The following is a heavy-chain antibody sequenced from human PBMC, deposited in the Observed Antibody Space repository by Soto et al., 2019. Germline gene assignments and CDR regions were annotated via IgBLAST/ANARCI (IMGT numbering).Heavy chain of an antibody. D-gene: IGHD3-22*01. J-gene: IGHJ4*02. Sequence: GGSLRLSCAASGFTVSSNYMSWVRQAPGKGLEWVSVIYSGGSTYYADSVKGRFTISRDNSKNTLYLQMNSLRAEDTAVYYCARIPRAYYYDSSGLYYFDYWGQGT. CDR1: GFTVSSNY. CDR3: ARIPRAYYYDSSGLYYFDY. V-gene: IGHV3-66*01. CDR2: IYSGGST.